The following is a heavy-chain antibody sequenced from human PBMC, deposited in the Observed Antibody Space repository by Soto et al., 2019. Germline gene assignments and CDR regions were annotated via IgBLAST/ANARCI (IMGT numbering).Heavy chain of an antibody. D-gene: IGHD2-2*01. CDR1: GFAFNNYG. CDR2: ISKSDYT. Sequence: GGSLRLSCTVSGFAFNNYGINWVRQAPGKGLEWVSSISKSDYTYYSDSVKGRFTISRDNAKNSVSLQMNTLRVEDTAVYYCAREDSIIIPAVSHFWGAGTLLTVYS. V-gene: IGHV3-21*01. J-gene: IGHJ4*02. CDR3: AREDSIIIPAVSHF.